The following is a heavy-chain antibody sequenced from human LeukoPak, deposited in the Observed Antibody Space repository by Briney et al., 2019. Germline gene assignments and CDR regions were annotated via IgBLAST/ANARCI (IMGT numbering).Heavy chain of an antibody. Sequence: SGGSLRLSCAASGFSFSGYGMHWVRQGPGKGLEWVAFIRSDGSNKYYADSVKGRFTVSRDNSKKTLDLQMNSLRGEDTAVYYCAKDHCSRCSEDDYLDYWAQATLVTVSS. D-gene: IGHD2-15*01. V-gene: IGHV3-30*02. CDR3: AKDHCSRCSEDDYLDY. CDR1: GFSFSGYG. CDR2: IRSDGSNK. J-gene: IGHJ4*02.